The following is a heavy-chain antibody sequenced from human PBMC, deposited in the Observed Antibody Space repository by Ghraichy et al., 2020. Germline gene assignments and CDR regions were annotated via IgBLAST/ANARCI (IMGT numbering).Heavy chain of an antibody. Sequence: SVKVSCKASGGTFSSYAISWVRQAPGQGLEWMGGIIPIFGTANYAQKFQGRVTITADESTSTAYMELSSLRSEDTAVYYCAREGGATTEFDYWGQGTLVTVSS. D-gene: IGHD1-26*01. CDR1: GGTFSSYA. CDR3: AREGGATTEFDY. V-gene: IGHV1-69*13. CDR2: IIPIFGTA. J-gene: IGHJ4*02.